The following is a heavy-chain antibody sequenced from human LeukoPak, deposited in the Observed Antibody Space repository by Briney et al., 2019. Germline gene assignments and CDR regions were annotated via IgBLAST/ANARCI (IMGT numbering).Heavy chain of an antibody. J-gene: IGHJ4*02. V-gene: IGHV3-7*01. CDR2: IKQDGSEK. CDR3: ARGGSSWPFDY. D-gene: IGHD6-13*01. Sequence: GGSLRLSCAAPGFTFSSYWMSWVRQAPGKGLEWVANIKQDGSEKYYVDSVKGRFTISRDNAKNSLYLQMNSLRAEDTAVYYCARGGSSWPFDYWGQGTLVTVSS. CDR1: GFTFSSYW.